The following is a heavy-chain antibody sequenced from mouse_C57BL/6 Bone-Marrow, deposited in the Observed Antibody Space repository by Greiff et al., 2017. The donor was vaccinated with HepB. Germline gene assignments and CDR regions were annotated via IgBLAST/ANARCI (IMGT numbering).Heavy chain of an antibody. J-gene: IGHJ1*03. D-gene: IGHD1-1*01. CDR3: TINYGSSYWYFDV. V-gene: IGHV1-15*01. CDR1: GYTFTDYE. Sequence: VQLQQSGAELVRPGASVTLSCKASGYTFTDYEMHWVKQTPVHGLEWIGAIDPETGGTAYNQKFKGKAILTADKSSSTAYMELRSLTSEDSAVYYCTINYGSSYWYFDVWGTGTTVTVSS. CDR2: IDPETGGT.